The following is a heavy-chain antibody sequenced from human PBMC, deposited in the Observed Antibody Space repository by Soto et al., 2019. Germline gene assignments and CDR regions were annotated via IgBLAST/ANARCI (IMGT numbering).Heavy chain of an antibody. V-gene: IGHV3-11*01. CDR2: ISSSGSTI. CDR1: GFTFSDYY. J-gene: IGHJ4*02. D-gene: IGHD3-10*01. CDR3: AGRLVYGSGSQNIDY. Sequence: GGSLSLSCVTSGFTFSDYYMSWIRQAPGKGLEWVSYISSSGSTIYYADSVKGRFTISRDNAKNSLYLQMNSLRAEDTAVYYCAGRLVYGSGSQNIDYWGQGTLVTVS.